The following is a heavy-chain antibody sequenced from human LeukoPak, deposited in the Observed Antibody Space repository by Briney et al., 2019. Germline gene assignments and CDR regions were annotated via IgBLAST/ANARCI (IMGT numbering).Heavy chain of an antibody. V-gene: IGHV3-23*01. J-gene: IGHJ4*02. Sequence: GGSLRLSCAASGFTFTTYAMSWVRQAPGKGLEWVSGISNSGGSTYYAGSVKGRFTIHRDNSKNTLYLQMNGLRVEDTAIYYCAKDLGGEGGSGFPGQWGQGTLVTVSS. D-gene: IGHD3-10*01. CDR3: AKDLGGEGGSGFPGQ. CDR2: ISNSGGST. CDR1: GFTFTTYA.